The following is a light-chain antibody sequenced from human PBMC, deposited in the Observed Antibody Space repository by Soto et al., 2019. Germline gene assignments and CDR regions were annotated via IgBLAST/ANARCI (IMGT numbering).Light chain of an antibody. CDR1: QVISNY. V-gene: IGKV1-17*03. J-gene: IGKJ5*01. CDR2: AAS. CDR3: LQHNGYPFA. Sequence: DIQMPQCPFAMSASLGDRFTITCLASQVISNYLVWFQQKPGKVPKRLIYAASTLQSGVPSRFSGSGSGTDFTLTICGLQPEDFATYYCLQHNGYPFAFGQGTRLEI.